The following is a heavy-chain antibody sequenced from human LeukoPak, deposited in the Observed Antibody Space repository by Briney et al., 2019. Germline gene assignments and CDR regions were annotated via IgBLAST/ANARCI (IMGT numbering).Heavy chain of an antibody. V-gene: IGHV4-39*07. CDR2: ITFSGTT. CDR3: ARGLRHYDILTGYSQGSWFDP. J-gene: IGHJ5*02. D-gene: IGHD3-9*01. CDR1: GVSISSSRYY. Sequence: PSETLSLTCTVSGVSISSSRYYWAWLRQTPEQGLEWIGSITFSGTTFYHPSLKSRLSISVDTSKTQFSLKLSSVTAADTAVYYCARGLRHYDILTGYSQGSWFDPWGQGTLVTVSS.